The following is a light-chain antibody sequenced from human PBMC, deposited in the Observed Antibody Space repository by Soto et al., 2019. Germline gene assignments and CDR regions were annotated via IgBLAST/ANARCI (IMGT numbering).Light chain of an antibody. CDR3: AAWDDSRYGVV. V-gene: IGLV1-44*01. CDR1: SANIGSNH. Sequence: QSVLTQSPSASGTPGQRVVIACAGSSANIGSNHVNWYRHLPGAAPKLLIFRSDQRPSGVPDRFSGSKSGTTASLAISGLQPWDEADYYCAAWDDSRYGVVFGGGTKLTVL. CDR2: RSD. J-gene: IGLJ2*01.